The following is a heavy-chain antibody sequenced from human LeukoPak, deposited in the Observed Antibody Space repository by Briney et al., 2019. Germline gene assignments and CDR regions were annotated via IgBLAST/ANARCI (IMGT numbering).Heavy chain of an antibody. Sequence: ASVTVSCKASGYTFTGYYMHWVRQAPGQGLEWMGRINPNSGGTNYAQKLQGRVTMTRDTSISTAYMELSRLRSDDTAVYYCARECSSGYYYVYWGQGTLVTVSS. J-gene: IGHJ4*02. V-gene: IGHV1-2*06. CDR2: INPNSGGT. CDR1: GYTFTGYY. CDR3: ARECSSGYYYVY. D-gene: IGHD3-22*01.